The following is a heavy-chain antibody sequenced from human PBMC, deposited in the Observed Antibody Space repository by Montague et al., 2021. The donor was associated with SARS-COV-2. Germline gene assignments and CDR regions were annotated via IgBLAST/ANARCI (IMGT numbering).Heavy chain of an antibody. V-gene: IGHV4-61*08. CDR2: IYYSGST. Sequence: SETLSLTCTVSGGSVSSGGYYWSWIRQPPGKGPEWIGYIYYSGSTNYNPSLESRVTIPLDTSKNQFSLKLTSVTAADTAVYYCARVSLAAAATRSDYWGQGTLVTVSS. D-gene: IGHD6-13*01. CDR1: GGSVSSGGYY. J-gene: IGHJ4*02. CDR3: ARVSLAAAATRSDY.